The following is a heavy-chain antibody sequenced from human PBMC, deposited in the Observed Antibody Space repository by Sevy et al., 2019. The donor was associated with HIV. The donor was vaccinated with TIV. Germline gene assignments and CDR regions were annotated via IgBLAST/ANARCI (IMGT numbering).Heavy chain of an antibody. CDR2: IYYSGST. CDR3: ARLTQYYYDSSGYSYYYYGMDV. Sequence: SETLSLTCTVSGGSISSYYWSWIRQPPGKGLEWIGYIYYSGSTNYNPSLKSRFTISVDTSKNQFSLKLSSVTAADTAVDYCARLTQYYYDSSGYSYYYYGMDVWGQGTTVTVSS. V-gene: IGHV4-59*01. CDR1: GGSISSYY. D-gene: IGHD3-22*01. J-gene: IGHJ6*02.